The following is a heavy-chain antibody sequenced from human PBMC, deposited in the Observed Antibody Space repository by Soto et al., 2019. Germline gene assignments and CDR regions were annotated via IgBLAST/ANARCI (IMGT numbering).Heavy chain of an antibody. CDR3: ARGLAADGA. J-gene: IGHJ5*02. CDR1: GYTFTHYA. D-gene: IGHD6-13*01. Sequence: QVQLVQSGAEVKKPGASVKVSCTASGYTFTHYAIHWVRHAPGQRLEWMGFINAGSGNTKYSQTFQGRLTFTEDTSASTASMDLSSLRSEDTAIYYCARGLAADGAWGQGTLVTVSS. V-gene: IGHV1-3*01. CDR2: INAGSGNT.